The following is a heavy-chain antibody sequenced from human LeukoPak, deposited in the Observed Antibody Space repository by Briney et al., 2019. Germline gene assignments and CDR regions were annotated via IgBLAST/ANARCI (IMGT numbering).Heavy chain of an antibody. CDR1: GYTFTSNY. CDR2: ISAYNGNT. Sequence: GASVKVSCKASGYTFTSNYIHWVRQAPGQGLEWMGGISAYNGNTNYAQKLQGRVTMTTDTSTSTAYMELRSLRSDDTAVYYCARVGYDSSGYRIDYWGQGTLVTVSS. D-gene: IGHD3-22*01. V-gene: IGHV1-18*04. CDR3: ARVGYDSSGYRIDY. J-gene: IGHJ4*02.